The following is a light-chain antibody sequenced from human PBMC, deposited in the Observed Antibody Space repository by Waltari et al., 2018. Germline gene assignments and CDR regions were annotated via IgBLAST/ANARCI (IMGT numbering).Light chain of an antibody. Sequence: QLVLTQSPSASASLGASVKLTCTLSSGHSSNVIAWLQQQPEKGPRDLMKVNSDGSHSKGDKIPDRFSGSSSGAEHFLTISSLQSDDEADYYCQTGGHGTWVFGGGTKLTVL. J-gene: IGLJ3*02. CDR1: SGHSSNV. CDR2: VNSDGSH. V-gene: IGLV4-69*01. CDR3: QTGGHGTWV.